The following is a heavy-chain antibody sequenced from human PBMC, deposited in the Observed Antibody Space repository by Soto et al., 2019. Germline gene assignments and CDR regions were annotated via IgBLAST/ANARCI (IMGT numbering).Heavy chain of an antibody. CDR1: GYTFTSYA. CDR2: INAGNGNT. CDR3: ATAQGVQLEIFDY. D-gene: IGHD1-1*01. Sequence: ASVKVSCKASGYTFTSYAMHWVRQAPGQRLEWMGWINAGNGNTKYSQKFQGRVTITRDTSASTAYMELSSLRSEDTAVYYCATAQGVQLEIFDYWGQGTLVTVSS. J-gene: IGHJ4*02. V-gene: IGHV1-3*01.